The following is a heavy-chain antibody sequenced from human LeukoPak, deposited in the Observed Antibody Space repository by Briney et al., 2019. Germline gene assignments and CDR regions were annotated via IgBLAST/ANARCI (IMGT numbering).Heavy chain of an antibody. CDR1: GFTFSSYS. D-gene: IGHD6-19*01. Sequence: GGSLRLSCAASGFTFSSYSMNWVRQAPGKGLEWVSSISGSSSYIYYADSVKGRFTISRDNAKKSLYLQMNSLRAEDTAVYYCARDSDGVAGTRSYFQNWGQGTLVTVSS. CDR3: ARDSDGVAGTRSYFQN. CDR2: ISGSSSYI. J-gene: IGHJ1*01. V-gene: IGHV3-21*01.